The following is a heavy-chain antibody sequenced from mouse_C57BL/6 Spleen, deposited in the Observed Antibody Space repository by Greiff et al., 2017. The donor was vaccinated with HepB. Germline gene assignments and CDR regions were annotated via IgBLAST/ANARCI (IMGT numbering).Heavy chain of an antibody. J-gene: IGHJ4*01. CDR1: GYSITSGYY. Sequence: EVHLVESGPGLVKTSQSLSLHCSVTGYSITSGYYLDWIRQFPGNKLEWMGYISYDGSNNYNPSLKNRISITRDTSKNQFFLKLNSVTTEDTATYYCAIYYGSSYDYAMDYWGQGTSVTVSS. V-gene: IGHV3-6*01. CDR2: ISYDGSN. D-gene: IGHD1-1*01. CDR3: AIYYGSSYDYAMDY.